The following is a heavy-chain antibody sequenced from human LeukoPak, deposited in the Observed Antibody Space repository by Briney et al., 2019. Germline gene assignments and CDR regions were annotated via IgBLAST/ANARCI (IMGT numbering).Heavy chain of an antibody. V-gene: IGHV3-23*01. D-gene: IGHD2-8*01. J-gene: IGHJ4*02. CDR3: AKDSPVCTY. Sequence: PGGSLRLSCTASGFSISSYGTSWVRQAPGKGLEWVSAISSSADSTYYADSVKGRFTISKDIFKNTLYLQMDSLRAEDTAIYYCAKDSPVCTYWGQGTLVTVSS. CDR2: ISSSADST. CDR1: GFSISSYG.